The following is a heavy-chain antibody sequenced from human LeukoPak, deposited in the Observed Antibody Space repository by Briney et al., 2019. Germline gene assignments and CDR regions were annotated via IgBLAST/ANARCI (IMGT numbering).Heavy chain of an antibody. V-gene: IGHV3-23*01. Sequence: GGSLRLSCAASGFTFRNYGMHWVRQAPGKGLEWVSSISGSGGDTFYVDSVKGRFIISRDNSRNTLYLQMHSLRAEDTAVYYCAKDRPYISSWYGCSTPWGQGTLVTVSS. J-gene: IGHJ5*02. CDR1: GFTFRNYG. CDR3: AKDRPYISSWYGCSTP. D-gene: IGHD2-2*01. CDR2: ISGSGGDT.